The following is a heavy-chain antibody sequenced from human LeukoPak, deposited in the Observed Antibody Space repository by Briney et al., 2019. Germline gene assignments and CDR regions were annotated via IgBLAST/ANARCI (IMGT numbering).Heavy chain of an antibody. Sequence: GGSLRLSCVASGFTFSDAWMAWVRRAPGKGLEWVANIKEDGGVKNYVDSVRGRFTISRDNAKKSLFLQMNSLRAEDTAVYYCAKESRRGYCSSTSCYTYFQHWGQGTLVTVSS. J-gene: IGHJ1*01. D-gene: IGHD2-2*02. CDR2: IKEDGGVK. CDR1: GFTFSDAW. V-gene: IGHV3-7*01. CDR3: AKESRRGYCSSTSCYTYFQH.